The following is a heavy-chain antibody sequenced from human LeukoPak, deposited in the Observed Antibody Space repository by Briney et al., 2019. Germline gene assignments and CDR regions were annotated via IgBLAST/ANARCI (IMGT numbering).Heavy chain of an antibody. J-gene: IGHJ6*03. Sequence: SVKVSCKASGGTFSSYAISWVRQAPGQGLEWMGGIIPIFGTANYAQKFQGRVTITTDESTSTAYMELSSLRSEDTAVFYCARRESWGISSPLYYYMDVWGKGTTVTVSS. D-gene: IGHD3-16*01. V-gene: IGHV1-69*05. CDR3: ARRESWGISSPLYYYMDV. CDR2: IIPIFGTA. CDR1: GGTFSSYA.